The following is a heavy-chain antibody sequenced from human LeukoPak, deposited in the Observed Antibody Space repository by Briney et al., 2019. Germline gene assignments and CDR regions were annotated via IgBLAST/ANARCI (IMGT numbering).Heavy chain of an antibody. Sequence: SETLSLTCTVSGGSVSGFYCSWIRQPPGKGLEWIGYIYYSGSTNYNPSLKSRVTISVDTSKNQFSLKLTSVTAADTAVYYCARDYVGMSTIRDFGYWGQGTLVTVSS. J-gene: IGHJ4*02. D-gene: IGHD5-24*01. CDR3: ARDYVGMSTIRDFGY. CDR1: GGSVSGFY. CDR2: IYYSGST. V-gene: IGHV4-59*02.